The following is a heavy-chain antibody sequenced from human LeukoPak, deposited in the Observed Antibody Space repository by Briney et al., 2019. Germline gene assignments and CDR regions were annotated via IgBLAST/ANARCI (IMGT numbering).Heavy chain of an antibody. Sequence: SETLSLTCTVSGGSISSGSYYWSWIRQPAGKGLEWIGRIYTSGSTNYNPSLKSRVTISVKTSKNQFSLKLRSVTAADTAVCSCARVTGYTIEDYFDYWGQGTLVTVSS. CDR1: GGSISSGSYY. CDR3: ARVTGYTIEDYFDY. V-gene: IGHV4-61*02. D-gene: IGHD3-9*01. CDR2: IYTSGST. J-gene: IGHJ4*02.